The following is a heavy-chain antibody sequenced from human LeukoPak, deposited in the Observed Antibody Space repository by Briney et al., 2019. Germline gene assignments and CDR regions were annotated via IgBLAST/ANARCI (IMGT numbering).Heavy chain of an antibody. CDR3: ARPRSSWYHVGFDP. CDR2: INHSGST. J-gene: IGHJ5*02. Sequence: SETLSLTCAVYGGSLSGYYWSWIRQPPGKGLEWIGEINHSGSTNYNPSLKSRVTISVDTSKNQFSLKLSSVTAADTAVYYCARPRSSWYHVGFDPWGQGTLVTVSS. V-gene: IGHV4-34*01. D-gene: IGHD6-13*01. CDR1: GGSLSGYY.